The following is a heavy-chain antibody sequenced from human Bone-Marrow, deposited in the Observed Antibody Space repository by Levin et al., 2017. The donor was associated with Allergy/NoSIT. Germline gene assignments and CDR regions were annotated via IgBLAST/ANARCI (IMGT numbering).Heavy chain of an antibody. D-gene: IGHD4-23*01. CDR1: GDSVNSGDYY. J-gene: IGHJ5*02. CDR3: ARGWGYGGSPDWFDP. Sequence: LRLSCSVSGDSVNSGDYYWIWIRQHPGKGLEWIGYIYSSGITSYTSSLKSRLSMSLDTSKNQISLTLTSLTAADTAVYFCARGWGYGGSPDWFDPWGQGTLVTVSS. CDR2: IYSSGIT. V-gene: IGHV4-31*03.